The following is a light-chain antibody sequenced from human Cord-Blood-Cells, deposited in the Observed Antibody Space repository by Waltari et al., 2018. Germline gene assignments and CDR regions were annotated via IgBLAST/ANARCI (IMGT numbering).Light chain of an antibody. CDR1: SSDVGGYNY. CDR3: SSYTSSSTSYV. V-gene: IGLV2-14*01. J-gene: IGLJ1*01. Sequence: QSALTQPASVSGSPGQSITISCTGTSSDVGGYNYVSWYQQHPGKAPKLMIYEVNNRPSGVSNRFSGSKSGNTASLTISGLQAEDEADYYCSSYTSSSTSYVFGTGTKVTVL. CDR2: EVN.